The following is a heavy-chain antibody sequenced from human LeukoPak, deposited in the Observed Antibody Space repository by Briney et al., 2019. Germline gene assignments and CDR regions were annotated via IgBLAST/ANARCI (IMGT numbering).Heavy chain of an antibody. J-gene: IGHJ3*02. CDR2: IGVADDNT. CDR3: AAEIYGGNSDCCSFDI. CDR1: GFSFTRSA. Sequence: GASVKVSCKTSGFSFTRSAIQWVRQARGQRLEWIGWIGVADDNTNYAERLQGRVTITSDRSTGTAYMEVSSLTSEDTAVYYCAAEIYGGNSDCCSFDIWGQGTMVTVSS. V-gene: IGHV1-58*02. D-gene: IGHD4-23*01.